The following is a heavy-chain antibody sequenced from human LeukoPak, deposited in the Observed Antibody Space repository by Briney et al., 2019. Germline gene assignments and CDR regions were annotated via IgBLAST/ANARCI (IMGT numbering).Heavy chain of an antibody. CDR3: AKGRVVATIIDY. J-gene: IGHJ4*02. V-gene: IGHV3-23*01. D-gene: IGHD5-12*01. CDR2: ISGSGGST. CDR1: GFTFSSYA. Sequence: QTGGSLRLSCAASGFTFSSYAMSWVRQAPGKGLERVSAISGSGGSTYYADSVKGRFTISRDNSKNTLYLQMNSLRAEDTAVYYCAKGRVVATIIDYWGQGTLVTVSS.